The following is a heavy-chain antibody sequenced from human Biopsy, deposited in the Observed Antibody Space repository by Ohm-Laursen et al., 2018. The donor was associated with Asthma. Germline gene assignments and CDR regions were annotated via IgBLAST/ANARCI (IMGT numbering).Heavy chain of an antibody. Sequence: SVKVSCKSLGGTFNTYVIGWARQAPGQGLEWTGGINSVFGTTTYPQKIQDRVTITADDSTSTVYMELSSLRSEDTAVYYCARKAGSCISRTCYSLDFWGQGTLVTVSS. CDR3: ARKAGSCISRTCYSLDF. CDR1: GGTFNTYV. J-gene: IGHJ4*02. D-gene: IGHD2-2*01. CDR2: INSVFGTT. V-gene: IGHV1-69*13.